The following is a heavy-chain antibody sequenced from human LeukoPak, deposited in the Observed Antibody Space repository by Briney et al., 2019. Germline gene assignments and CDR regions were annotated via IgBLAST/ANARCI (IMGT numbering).Heavy chain of an antibody. J-gene: IGHJ5*02. CDR2: IYTTGST. V-gene: IGHV4-61*02. Sequence: SETRSLTCTVSGGSISSGSYSWSWIRQPAGEGLEWIGRIYTTGSTNYNPSLKSRVTISVDTSKNQFSLKLNSVTAADTAVYYCARGSPISMVRGVSNWFDPWGQGTLVTVSS. CDR3: ARGSPISMVRGVSNWFDP. D-gene: IGHD3-10*01. CDR1: GGSISSGSYS.